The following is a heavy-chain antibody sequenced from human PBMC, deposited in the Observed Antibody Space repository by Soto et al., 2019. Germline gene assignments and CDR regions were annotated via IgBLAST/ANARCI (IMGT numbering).Heavy chain of an antibody. J-gene: IGHJ5*02. CDR1: GDSIISVAHY. V-gene: IGHV4-39*01. CDR2: LYYTEST. Sequence: QLHLQGPGPGLVKPSETLSLTCSVSGDSIISVAHYWAWIRQPPRKGLEWIESLYYTESTYYNPSLKSRVARSIATSTSQFSLNLRSTTAADTAVCYCVRHSTNKGWYYGWFDPWGHGTLVTVSS. CDR3: VRHSTNKGWYYGWFDP. D-gene: IGHD6-19*01.